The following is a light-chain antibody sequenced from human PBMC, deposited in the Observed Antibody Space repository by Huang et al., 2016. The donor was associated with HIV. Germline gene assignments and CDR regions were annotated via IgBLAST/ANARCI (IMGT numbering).Light chain of an antibody. CDR3: QQYHNWPYT. V-gene: IGKV3-15*01. CDR2: GAS. Sequence: EIIMTQSPATLSLSPGEGASRSCRANQSVATNLAWYLHRPGQSPRILIFGASTRASGIPGRFRGSGSGTQFTLTVSGLQSEDFAVYYCQQYHNWPYTFGQGTKLEI. J-gene: IGKJ2*01. CDR1: QSVATN.